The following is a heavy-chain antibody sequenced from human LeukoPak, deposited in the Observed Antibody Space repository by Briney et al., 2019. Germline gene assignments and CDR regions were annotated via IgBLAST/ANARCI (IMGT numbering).Heavy chain of an antibody. Sequence: SETLSLTCAVSGGSISSNSYYWGWIRQPPGKGLECIGNIYSSGATYYNPSLKSRITISMDTSKSQFSLRLSSVTAADTAVYYCVQNIPGAIEHWGQGTLVTVSS. V-gene: IGHV4-39*01. CDR3: VQNIPGAIEH. CDR1: GGSISSNSYY. D-gene: IGHD1-7*01. J-gene: IGHJ1*01. CDR2: IYSSGAT.